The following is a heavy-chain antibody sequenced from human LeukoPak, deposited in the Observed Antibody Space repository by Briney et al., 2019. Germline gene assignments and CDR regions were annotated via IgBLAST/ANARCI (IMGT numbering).Heavy chain of an antibody. D-gene: IGHD3-22*01. CDR2: IYNSGNT. CDR3: ARGSFDGSGYYLFDC. V-gene: IGHV4-4*07. CDR1: GGSISTNY. J-gene: IGHJ4*02. Sequence: SETLSLTCTVSGGSISTNYWSWIRQPAGKGLEWIGRIYNSGNTNYSPSLESRVTMSADTSKNKFSLRLRSVTAADTAVYYCARGSFDGSGYYLFDCWGQGTLVTVSS.